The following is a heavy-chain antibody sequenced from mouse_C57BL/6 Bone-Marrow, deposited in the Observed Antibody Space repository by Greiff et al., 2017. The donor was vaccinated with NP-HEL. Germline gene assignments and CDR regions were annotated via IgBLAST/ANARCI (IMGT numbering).Heavy chain of an antibody. J-gene: IGHJ4*01. CDR2: ISYDGSN. V-gene: IGHV3-6*01. CDR3: AHYDYDGGYYAMDY. CDR1: GYSITSGYY. Sequence: EVQRVESGPGLVKPSQSLSLTCSVTGYSITSGYYWNWIRQFPGNKLEWMGYISYDGSNNYNPSLKNRISITRDTSKNQFFLKLNSVTTEDTATYYCAHYDYDGGYYAMDYWGQGTSVTVSS. D-gene: IGHD2-4*01.